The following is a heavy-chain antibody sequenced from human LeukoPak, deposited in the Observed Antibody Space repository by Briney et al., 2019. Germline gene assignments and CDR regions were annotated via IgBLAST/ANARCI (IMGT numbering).Heavy chain of an antibody. CDR2: ISYDGSNK. D-gene: IGHD1-26*01. CDR3: ARDQWELGGPEGAFDI. J-gene: IGHJ3*02. Sequence: PGGSLRLSCAASGFTFSSYAMHWVRQAPGKGLEWVAVISYDGSNKYYADSVKGRFTISRDNSKNTLYLQMNSLRAEDTAVYYCARDQWELGGPEGAFDIWGQGTMVTVSS. V-gene: IGHV3-30-3*01. CDR1: GFTFSSYA.